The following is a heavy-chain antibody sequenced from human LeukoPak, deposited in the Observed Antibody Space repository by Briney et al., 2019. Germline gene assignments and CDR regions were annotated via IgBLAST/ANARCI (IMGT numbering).Heavy chain of an antibody. CDR2: IRSEAYGGTT. CDR1: GFTFGDYA. D-gene: IGHD2-21*02. J-gene: IGHJ4*02. Sequence: GGSLRLSCTASGFTFGDYAMSWVRQAPGKGLEWVGFIRSEAYGGTTEYAASVKGRFSISRDDSKSIAYLQMNSLKTEDTAVYYCTRVDIVVVTADRWGQGTLVTVSS. V-gene: IGHV3-49*04. CDR3: TRVDIVVVTADR.